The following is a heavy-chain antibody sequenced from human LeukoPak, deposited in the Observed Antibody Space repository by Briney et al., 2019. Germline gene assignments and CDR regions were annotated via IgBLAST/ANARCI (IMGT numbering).Heavy chain of an antibody. J-gene: IGHJ5*02. CDR1: GGTFSSYA. D-gene: IGHD2-15*01. CDR3: ARDFAPGSYCSGGSCYSNSVRFDP. CDR2: IIPIFGIA. V-gene: IGHV1-69*04. Sequence: GSSVKVSCKASGGTFSSYAISWVRQAPGQGLEWMGRIIPIFGIANYAQKFQGRVTITADKSTSTAYMELSSLRSEDTAVYYCARDFAPGSYCSGGSCYSNSVRFDPWGQGTLVTVSS.